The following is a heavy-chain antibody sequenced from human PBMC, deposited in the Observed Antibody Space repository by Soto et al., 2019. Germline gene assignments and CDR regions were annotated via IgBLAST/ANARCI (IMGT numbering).Heavy chain of an antibody. CDR2: VYHSGTT. D-gene: IGHD3-10*01. V-gene: IGHV4-4*02. Sequence: QVQLQESGPGLVKPSGTLSLTCTVSGDSVSNSIWWSWVRQPPGKGLEWIGEVYHSGTTNCNPSLGCRVTQSIDKAKNQFSLDPNSVTAADTGVFYCASFHGGGYFDLWGRGTLVTVSS. J-gene: IGHJ2*01. CDR3: ASFHGGGYFDL. CDR1: GDSVSNSIW.